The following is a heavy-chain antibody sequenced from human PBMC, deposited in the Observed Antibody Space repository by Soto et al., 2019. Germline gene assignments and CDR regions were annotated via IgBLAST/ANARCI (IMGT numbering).Heavy chain of an antibody. CDR2: IYYSGST. J-gene: IGHJ5*02. V-gene: IGHV4-31*03. Sequence: SETLSLTCTVSGGSISSGDYYWSWIRQHPGKGLEWIGYIYYSGSTYYNPSLKSRVTISVDTSKNRFSLKLSSVTAADTAVYYGARWWSGSRQGLDRWREETLVSICS. CDR3: ARWWSGSRQGLDR. D-gene: IGHD3-3*01. CDR1: GGSISSGDYY.